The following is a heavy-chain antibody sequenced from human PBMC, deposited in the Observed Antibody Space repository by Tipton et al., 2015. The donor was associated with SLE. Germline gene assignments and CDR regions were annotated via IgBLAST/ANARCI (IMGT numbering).Heavy chain of an antibody. J-gene: IGHJ2*01. CDR2: FYYSGST. V-gene: IGHV4-59*01. CDR1: GGSITTYY. Sequence: TLSLTCAVSGGSITTYYWSWIRQSPGKGLEWIGYFYYSGSTKYNPSLKSRVTMSVGTSKNHFSVKLSSVTAADTAIYYCARVWSGYSSSYFDLWGRGTLVTVSS. D-gene: IGHD3-3*01. CDR3: ARVWSGYSSSYFDL.